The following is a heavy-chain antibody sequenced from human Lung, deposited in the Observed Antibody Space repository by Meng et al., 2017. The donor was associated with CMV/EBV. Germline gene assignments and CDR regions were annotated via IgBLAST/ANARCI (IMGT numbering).Heavy chain of an antibody. CDR1: GFTLSSYA. V-gene: IGHV3-30-3*01. J-gene: IGHJ4*02. CDR2: ISYDGSNK. CDR3: ADMGEWLAN. Sequence: QVQLVESGGGVVQPGRSLRLSCAASGFTLSSYAMHWVRQAPGKGLEWVAVISYDGSNKYYADSVKGRFTISRDNSKNTLYLQMNSLRAEDTAVYYCADMGEWLANWGQGTLVTVSS. D-gene: IGHD6-19*01.